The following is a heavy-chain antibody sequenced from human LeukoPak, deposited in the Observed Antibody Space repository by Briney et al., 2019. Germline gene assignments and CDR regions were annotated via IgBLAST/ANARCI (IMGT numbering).Heavy chain of an antibody. CDR3: ARDIHNNGRFDP. Sequence: PGGSLRLSCVASGFSVDDTYMNWVRQPPGKGLEWVSLIHSDGSTFYADSVKGRFTISRDFSKSTLFLHMNSLRAEDTALYYCARDIHNNGRFDPWGQGTLVTVSS. V-gene: IGHV3-66*01. D-gene: IGHD1-14*01. CDR2: IHSDGST. J-gene: IGHJ5*02. CDR1: GFSVDDTY.